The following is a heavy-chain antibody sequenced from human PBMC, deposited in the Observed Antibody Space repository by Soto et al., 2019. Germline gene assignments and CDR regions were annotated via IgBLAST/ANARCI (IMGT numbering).Heavy chain of an antibody. J-gene: IGHJ2*01. D-gene: IGHD6-13*01. Sequence: QVQLVESGGGVVQPGRSLRLSCAASGFTFNSYAMHWVRQAPGKGLEWVAVISYDGSNKYYADSVKGRFTVSRDNSKNTLFLQMTSLRVADTAVYYCAKDHSNRLRYFDLWGRGTLVTVSS. CDR2: ISYDGSNK. CDR3: AKDHSNRLRYFDL. CDR1: GFTFNSYA. V-gene: IGHV3-30*18.